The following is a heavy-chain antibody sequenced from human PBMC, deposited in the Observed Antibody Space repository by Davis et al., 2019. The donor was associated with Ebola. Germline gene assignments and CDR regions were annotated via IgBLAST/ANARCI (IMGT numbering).Heavy chain of an antibody. CDR3: ADTMGFYYYYGMDV. CDR2: ISWNSGSI. J-gene: IGHJ6*02. V-gene: IGHV3-9*01. CDR1: GFTFDDYA. D-gene: IGHD3-16*01. Sequence: SLKISCAASGFTFDDYAMHWVRQAPGKGLEWVSGISWNSGSIGYADSVKGRFTISRDNAKNALYLQMNSLRAEDTAVYYCADTMGFYYYYGMDVWGQGTTVTVSS.